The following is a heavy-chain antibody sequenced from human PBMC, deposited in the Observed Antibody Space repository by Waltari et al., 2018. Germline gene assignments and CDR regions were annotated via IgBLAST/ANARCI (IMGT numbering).Heavy chain of an antibody. D-gene: IGHD6-13*01. CDR1: GPTVSTDY. J-gene: IGHJ6*04. Sequence: EAQLVESGGGSIQPGGSLTLSCAASGPTVSTDYMSWVRPAPGKGLEWVSTIYNDGSTYYVASVKGRFTISRDISKNTVSLQMDSLRTEDTAVYYCARDWYGFGGVPDVWGKGTTVTVSS. V-gene: IGHV3-53*01. CDR3: ARDWYGFGGVPDV. CDR2: IYNDGST.